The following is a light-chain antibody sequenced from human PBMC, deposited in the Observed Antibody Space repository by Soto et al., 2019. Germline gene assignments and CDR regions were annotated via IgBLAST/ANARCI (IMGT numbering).Light chain of an antibody. CDR1: QSISSF. Sequence: DIQMTQSPSSLSVSVGDRVTITCRASQSISSFLNWYQQKPGRAPKLLIYASSNLQSGVPSTFSGSGSGKDFTLTISSLQPEDFATYYCQQSYSTPYTVGQGTKLEIK. CDR2: ASS. V-gene: IGKV1-39*01. J-gene: IGKJ2*01. CDR3: QQSYSTPYT.